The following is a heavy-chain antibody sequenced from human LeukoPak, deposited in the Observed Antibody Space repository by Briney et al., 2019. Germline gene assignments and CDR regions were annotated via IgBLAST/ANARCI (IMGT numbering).Heavy chain of an antibody. Sequence: SQTLSLTCTVSGGSISSGDYYWSWIRQPPGKGLEWIGYIYYSGSTYYNPSLKSRVTISVDRSKNQFSLKLSSVTAVDTAVYYCATSAMQLYYFDYWGQGTLVTVSS. CDR3: ATSAMQLYYFDY. CDR1: GGSISSGDYY. V-gene: IGHV4-30-4*01. D-gene: IGHD6-13*01. J-gene: IGHJ4*02. CDR2: IYYSGST.